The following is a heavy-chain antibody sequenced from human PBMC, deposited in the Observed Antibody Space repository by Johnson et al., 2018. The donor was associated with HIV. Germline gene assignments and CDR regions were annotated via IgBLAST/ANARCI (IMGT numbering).Heavy chain of an antibody. CDR3: AKSATYDSSGYSGAFDI. Sequence: QLVESGGGLVQPGRSLRLSCAASGFTFDDYAMHWVRQAPGKGLEWVSGISWNSGSIGYADSVKGRFTISRDNAKNSLYLQMNSLRAEDTALYYCAKSATYDSSGYSGAFDIWGQGTMVTVSS. V-gene: IGHV3-9*01. D-gene: IGHD3-22*01. CDR1: GFTFDDYA. CDR2: ISWNSGSI. J-gene: IGHJ3*02.